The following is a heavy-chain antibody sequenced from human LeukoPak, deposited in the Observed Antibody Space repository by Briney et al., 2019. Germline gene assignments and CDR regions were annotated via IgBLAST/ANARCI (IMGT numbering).Heavy chain of an antibody. J-gene: IGHJ5*02. Sequence: PSETLSLTCTVSGGSISSSSYYWGWIRQPPGTGLEWIGSIYYSGSTYYNPSLKSRVTISVDTSKNQFSLKLSSVTAADTAVYYCARHDTDDIVVVPAAIVGWFDPWGQGTLATVSS. V-gene: IGHV4-39*01. CDR3: ARHDTDDIVVVPAAIVGWFDP. CDR2: IYYSGST. D-gene: IGHD2-2*01. CDR1: GGSISSSSYY.